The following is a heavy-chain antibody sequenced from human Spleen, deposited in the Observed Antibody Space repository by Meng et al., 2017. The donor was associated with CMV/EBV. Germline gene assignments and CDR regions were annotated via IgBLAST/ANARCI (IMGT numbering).Heavy chain of an antibody. D-gene: IGHD6-6*01. J-gene: IGHJ6*02. Sequence: GGSLRLSCAASGFTFRSYGMSWVRQAPGKGLEWVSSISTSSDYIYYADSVKVRFTISRDNAKNSLYLQMNSLRAEDTAVYYCAREFGVSTSSGYYYHGLDVWGQGTTVTVSS. CDR3: AREFGVSTSSGYYYHGLDV. CDR1: GFTFRSYG. V-gene: IGHV3-21*01. CDR2: ISTSSDYI.